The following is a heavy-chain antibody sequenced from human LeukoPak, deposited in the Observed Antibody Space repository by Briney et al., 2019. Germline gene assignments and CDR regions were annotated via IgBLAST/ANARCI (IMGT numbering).Heavy chain of an antibody. CDR3: AKASMVRGANYYYYGMDV. CDR1: GFTFDDYA. Sequence: GRSLRLSCAASGFTFDDYAMHWVRQAPGKGLEWVSGISWNTGSIGYADSVKGRFTISRDNARNPLYLQMNSLRGEDTALYYCAKASMVRGANYYYYGMDVWGQGTTVTVSS. V-gene: IGHV3-9*01. CDR2: ISWNTGSI. D-gene: IGHD3-10*01. J-gene: IGHJ6*02.